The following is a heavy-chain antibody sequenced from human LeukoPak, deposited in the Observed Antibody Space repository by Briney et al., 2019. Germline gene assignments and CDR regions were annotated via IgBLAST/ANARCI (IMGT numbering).Heavy chain of an antibody. CDR1: GFTFSSYS. D-gene: IGHD3-22*01. V-gene: IGHV3-21*01. Sequence: PGGSLRLSCAASGFTFSSYSMNWVRQAPGKGLEWVSSISSSSSYIYYADSVKGRFTISRDNAKNSLYLQMNSLRAEDTAVYYCARDQGGSSGYYTDAFDIWGQGTMVTVSS. CDR3: ARDQGGSSGYYTDAFDI. J-gene: IGHJ3*02. CDR2: ISSSSSYI.